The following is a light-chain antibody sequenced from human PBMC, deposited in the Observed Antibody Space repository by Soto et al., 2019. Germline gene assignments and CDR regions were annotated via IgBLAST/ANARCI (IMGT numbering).Light chain of an antibody. Sequence: VLTQAVSVSGPPGQSITITCTRTRSSVATYNRVSWYQHHPGKAPKLLISEVIKRPSGVSNRFSGSKSGNTASLTISGLQAEDEAAYYCCSYTNTGTFVFGSGTKVTVL. J-gene: IGLJ1*01. CDR3: CSYTNTGTFV. V-gene: IGLV2-23*02. CDR2: EVI. CDR1: RSSVATYNR.